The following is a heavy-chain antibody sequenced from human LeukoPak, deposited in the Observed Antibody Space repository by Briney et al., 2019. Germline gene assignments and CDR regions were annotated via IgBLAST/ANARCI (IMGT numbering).Heavy chain of an antibody. D-gene: IGHD5-18*01. Sequence: PSETLSLTCAVSGGSISSGGYSWSWIRQPPGKGLEWIGYIYHSGSTYYNPSLKSRVTISVDTSKNQFSLKLSSVTAADTAVYYCASSSYGYVDYWGQGTLVTVSS. CDR2: IYHSGST. V-gene: IGHV4-30-2*01. CDR1: GGSISSGGYS. J-gene: IGHJ4*02. CDR3: ASSSYGYVDY.